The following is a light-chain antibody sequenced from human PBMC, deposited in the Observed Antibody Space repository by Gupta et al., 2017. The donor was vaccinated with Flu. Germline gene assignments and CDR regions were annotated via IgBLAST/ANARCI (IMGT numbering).Light chain of an antibody. CDR3: QSADNSGTYVV. CDR2: KDT. V-gene: IGLV3-25*03. J-gene: IGLJ2*01. CDR1: ALSNQY. Sequence: SYELTQPPSVSVSPGQTARITCSGDALSNQYTYWYQQKPGQAPVLVIFKDTERPSGIPERFSGSTSGTTVTLTIXGXQAEDEXAYYCQSADNSGTYVVFGGGTKLTV.